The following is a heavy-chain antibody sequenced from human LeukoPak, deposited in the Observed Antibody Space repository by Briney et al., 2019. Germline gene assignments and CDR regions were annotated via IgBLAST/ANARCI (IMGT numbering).Heavy chain of an antibody. J-gene: IGHJ6*01. Sequence: GRSLRLSCAVSAVTFNNYAMSWVRHPPGKGLEWLSANSKTGVHTYYAASAKGRCTIYRHKSKNTQYLQMIGLKAEHTAVYYCATSWGPDTRSFRWGRDGMDVWGQGTTVSV. CDR2: NSKTGVHT. CDR3: ATSWGPDTRSFRWGRDGMDV. CDR1: AVTFNNYA. V-gene: IGHV3-23*01. D-gene: IGHD3-16*01.